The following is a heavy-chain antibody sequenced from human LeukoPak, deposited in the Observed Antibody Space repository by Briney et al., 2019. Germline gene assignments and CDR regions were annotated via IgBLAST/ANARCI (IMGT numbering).Heavy chain of an antibody. J-gene: IGHJ4*02. V-gene: IGHV1-18*01. CDR3: ARGGGRAAAGSPCDY. Sequence: GAPVKVSCKASGYTFTSYDINWVRQAPGQGLEWMGWISAYNGNTNYAQKLQGRVTMTTDTSTSTAYMELRSLRSDDTAVYYCARGGGRAAAGSPCDYWGQGTLVTVSS. CDR2: ISAYNGNT. D-gene: IGHD6-13*01. CDR1: GYTFTSYD.